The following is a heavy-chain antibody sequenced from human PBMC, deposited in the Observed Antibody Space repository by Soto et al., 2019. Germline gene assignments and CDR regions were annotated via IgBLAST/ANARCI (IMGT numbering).Heavy chain of an antibody. CDR2: INHSGST. D-gene: IGHD3-16*02. CDR1: GGSFSGYY. CDR3: ARGLMITFGGVIVPLFDP. V-gene: IGHV4-34*01. Sequence: SETLSLTCAVYGGSFSGYYWSWIRQPPGKGLEWIGEINHSGSTNYNPSLKSRVTISVDTSKNQFSLKLSSVTAADTAVYYCARGLMITFGGVIVPLFDPWGQGTLVTVSS. J-gene: IGHJ5*02.